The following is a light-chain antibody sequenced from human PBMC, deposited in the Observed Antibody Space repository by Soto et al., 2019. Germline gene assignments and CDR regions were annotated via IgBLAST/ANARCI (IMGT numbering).Light chain of an antibody. CDR1: SSDVGSYNR. J-gene: IGLJ1*01. CDR2: EVS. Sequence: QSVLTQPPSVYGSPGQSVTIYCTGASSDVGSYNRVSWYQQPPGTAPKLMIYEVSNRPSGVPDRFSGSKSGNTASLTISGLQAEDEADYYCSSYTSSSTYVFGTGTKVTVL. CDR3: SSYTSSSTYV. V-gene: IGLV2-18*02.